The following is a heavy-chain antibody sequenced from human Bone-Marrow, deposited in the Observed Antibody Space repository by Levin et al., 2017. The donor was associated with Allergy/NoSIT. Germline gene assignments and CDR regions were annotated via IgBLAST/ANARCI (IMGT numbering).Heavy chain of an antibody. CDR3: AREPGRSGAGITGTDYYYYGMDG. Sequence: ASVKVSCKASGYTFTSYGISWVRQAPGQGLEWMGWISAYNGNTNYAQKLQGRVTMTTDTSTSTAYMELRSLRSDDTAVYYCAREPGRSGAGITGTDYYYYGMDGWGQGTTVTVSS. CDR2: ISAYNGNT. CDR1: GYTFTSYG. V-gene: IGHV1-18*01. D-gene: IGHD1-7*01. J-gene: IGHJ6*02.